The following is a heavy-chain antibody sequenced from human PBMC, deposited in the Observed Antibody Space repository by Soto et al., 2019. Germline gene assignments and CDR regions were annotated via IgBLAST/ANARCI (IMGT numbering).Heavy chain of an antibody. CDR2: IIPIFGTT. V-gene: IGHV1-69*01. Sequence: QVQLVQSGAEVKKPGSSVRVSCKASGGTFSDYAITWVRQAPGQGLEWMGGIIPIFGTTNYAQKFQGRVSITAAESTGTAYMELSSLRSEDSAIYYCARDRPYYHDSSGYYSQKAFDVWGQGTMVTVSS. J-gene: IGHJ3*01. CDR3: ARDRPYYHDSSGYYSQKAFDV. D-gene: IGHD3-22*01. CDR1: GGTFSDYA.